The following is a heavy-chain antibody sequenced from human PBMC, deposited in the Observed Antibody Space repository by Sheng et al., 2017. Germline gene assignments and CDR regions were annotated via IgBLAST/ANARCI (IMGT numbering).Heavy chain of an antibody. CDR1: GGSISSGSYY. D-gene: IGHD6-13*01. CDR3: AREDYSSSWYNPMDY. Sequence: QVQLQESGPGLVKPSQTLSLTCTVSGGSISSGSYYWSWIRQPAGKGLEWIGRIYTSGSTNYNPSLKSRVTISVDTSKNQFSLKLSSVTAADTAVYYCAREDYSSSWYNPMDYWGQGTLVTVSS. CDR2: IYTSGST. J-gene: IGHJ4*02. V-gene: IGHV4-61*02.